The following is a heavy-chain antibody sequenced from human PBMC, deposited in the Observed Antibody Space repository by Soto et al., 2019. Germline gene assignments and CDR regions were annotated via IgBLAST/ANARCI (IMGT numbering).Heavy chain of an antibody. V-gene: IGHV4-59*01. CDR1: GGSISSYY. J-gene: IGHJ4*02. D-gene: IGHD5-12*01. Sequence: PSETLSLTCTVSGGSISSYYWSWIRQPPGKGLEWIGYIYHSGSTTYNASLKSRVTISVDTSKNQFSLKLSSVTAADTAVYHCARIYNGYEKYFDYWGQGTLVTVSS. CDR2: IYHSGST. CDR3: ARIYNGYEKYFDY.